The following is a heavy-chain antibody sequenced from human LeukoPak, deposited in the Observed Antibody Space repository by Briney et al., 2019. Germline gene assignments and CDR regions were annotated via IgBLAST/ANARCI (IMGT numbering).Heavy chain of an antibody. V-gene: IGHV1-2*02. Sequence: ASAKVSCKASGYTFTGYYMHWVRQAPGQGLEWMGWINPNSGGTNYAQKFQGRVTMTRDTSISTAYMELSRLRSDDTAVYYCARRYCSGGSCYSFSFDYWGQGTLVTVSS. D-gene: IGHD2-15*01. CDR2: INPNSGGT. CDR3: ARRYCSGGSCYSFSFDY. J-gene: IGHJ4*02. CDR1: GYTFTGYY.